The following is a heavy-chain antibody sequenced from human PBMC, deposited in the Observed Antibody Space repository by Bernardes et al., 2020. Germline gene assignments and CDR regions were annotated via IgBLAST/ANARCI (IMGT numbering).Heavy chain of an antibody. D-gene: IGHD1-26*01. V-gene: IGHV4-39*01. CDR1: GGSISTSTYY. Sequence: SETLSLTCTVSGGSISTSTYYWGWIRQPPGKGLEWIGSIYSSGSTYYNPSLRSRITISVDTSKNQFSLRLSSVTAADTAVYYCARHYHGGSYFHDYWGQGTLVTVSS. CDR2: IYSSGST. J-gene: IGHJ4*02. CDR3: ARHYHGGSYFHDY.